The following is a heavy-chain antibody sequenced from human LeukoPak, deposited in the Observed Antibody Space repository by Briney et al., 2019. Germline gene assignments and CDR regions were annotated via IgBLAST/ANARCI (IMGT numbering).Heavy chain of an antibody. J-gene: IGHJ3*02. CDR2: ISGSSSTT. D-gene: IGHD2-21*01. Sequence: GGSLRLSCAASGFTFSSYSMNWVRQAPGKGLEWVSYISGSSSTTYYADSVKGRFTISRDNSKNTLYLQMNSLRAEDTAVYYCARDRDESGAFDIWGQGTMVTVSS. CDR1: GFTFSSYS. V-gene: IGHV3-48*01. CDR3: ARDRDESGAFDI.